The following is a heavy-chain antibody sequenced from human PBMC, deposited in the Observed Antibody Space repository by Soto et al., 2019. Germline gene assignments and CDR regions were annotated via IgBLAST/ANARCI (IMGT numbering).Heavy chain of an antibody. CDR2: INPSGGST. J-gene: IGHJ4*02. D-gene: IGHD3-22*01. V-gene: IGHV1-46*01. CDR3: ARGGDDSSGYQADC. Sequence: QVQLVQSGAEVKKPGASVKVSCKASGYTFTSYYMHWVRQAPGQGLEWMGIINPSGGSTSYAQKLQGRVTMTRNTSTSTVYMELSGLRSEFTAGYDCARGGDDSSGYQADCWGQGTLFTVSS. CDR1: GYTFTSYY.